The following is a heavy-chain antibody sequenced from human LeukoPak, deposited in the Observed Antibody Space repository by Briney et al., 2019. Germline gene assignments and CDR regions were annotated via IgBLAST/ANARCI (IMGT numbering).Heavy chain of an antibody. CDR1: GYTFTDDY. CDR2: INVNSGGT. D-gene: IGHD3-9*01. J-gene: IGHJ4*02. CDR3: ARSPHILTGENFDF. V-gene: IGHV1-2*02. Sequence: GASLKVSCKAPGYTFTDDYIHWVRQAPGQGLEWMGWINVNSGGTNYAQKFYARVTMTRDTSISTAYMELSRLRSDDTAVFYCARSPHILTGENFDFWGQGTLVTVSP.